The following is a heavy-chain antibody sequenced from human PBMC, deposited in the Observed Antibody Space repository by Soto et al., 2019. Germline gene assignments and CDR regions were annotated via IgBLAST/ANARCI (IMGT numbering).Heavy chain of an antibody. V-gene: IGHV2-5*02. CDR1: GFSLNTGGVG. Sequence: ITLKESGPPLVKPTQTLTLTCTFSGFSLNTGGVGVGWVRQPRGKAMEWLALIYWDDDERYRPSLRSRLNITXDXXXHXXVLTMTNMDPEDTATYYCVRNWRYYGGDYYYGMDAWGQGTTVTVSS. J-gene: IGHJ6*02. CDR2: IYWDDDE. D-gene: IGHD3-10*01. CDR3: VRNWRYYGGDYYYGMDA.